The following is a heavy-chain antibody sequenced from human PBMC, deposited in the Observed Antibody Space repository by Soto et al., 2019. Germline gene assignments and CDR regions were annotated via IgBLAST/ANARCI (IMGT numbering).Heavy chain of an antibody. J-gene: IGHJ4*02. CDR1: GGTFSSYA. CDR3: ARVRAYYYDSSGYLGYYFDY. CDR2: IIPIFGTA. V-gene: IGHV1-69*01. D-gene: IGHD3-22*01. Sequence: QVQLVQSGAEVKKPGSSVKVSCKASGGTFSSYAISWVRQAPGQGLEWMGGIIPIFGTANYAQKFQGRVTITADESTSTAYMELSGLRSEDTAVYYCARVRAYYYDSSGYLGYYFDYWGQGTLVTVSS.